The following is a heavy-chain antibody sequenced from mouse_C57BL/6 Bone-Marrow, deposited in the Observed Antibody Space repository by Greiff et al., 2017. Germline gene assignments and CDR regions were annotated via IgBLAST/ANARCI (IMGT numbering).Heavy chain of an antibody. D-gene: IGHD1-1*01. V-gene: IGHV5-4*01. CDR2: ISDGGSYT. CDR1: GFTFSSYA. CDR3: ARDPTVVANWYFDV. J-gene: IGHJ1*03. Sequence: EVQRVESGGGLVKPGGSLKLSCAASGFTFSSYAMSWVRQTPEKRLEWVATISDGGSYTYYPDNVKGRFTISRDNAKNNLYLQMSHLKSEDTAMYYCARDPTVVANWYFDVWGTGTTVTVSS.